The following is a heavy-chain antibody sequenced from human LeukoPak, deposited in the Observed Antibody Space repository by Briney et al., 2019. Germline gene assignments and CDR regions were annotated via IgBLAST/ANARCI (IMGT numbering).Heavy chain of an antibody. Sequence: GASVKVSCKASGGTFSSYAISWVRQAPGQGLEWMGGIIPIFGTANYAQKFQGRVTITADESTSTAYMELSSLGSEDTAVYYCARSGYSYGYENYYYGMDVWGQGTTVTVSS. D-gene: IGHD5-18*01. V-gene: IGHV1-69*13. CDR1: GGTFSSYA. CDR2: IIPIFGTA. CDR3: ARSGYSYGYENYYYGMDV. J-gene: IGHJ6*02.